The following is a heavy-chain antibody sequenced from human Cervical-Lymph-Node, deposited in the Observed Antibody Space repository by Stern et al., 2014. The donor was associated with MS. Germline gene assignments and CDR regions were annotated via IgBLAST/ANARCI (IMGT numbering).Heavy chain of an antibody. CDR2: ISAYNGNT. D-gene: IGHD2-21*02. CDR1: GYTFTSYG. J-gene: IGHJ4*02. CDR3: ARDHCGGDCYSDY. Sequence: VQLVESGAEVKKPGASVKVSCKASGYTFTSYGISWVRQAPGQGLEWMGWISAYNGNTNYAQKLQGRVTMTTATATSTAYMELRNLRSDDTAVYYCARDHCGGDCYSDYWGQGTLVTVSS. V-gene: IGHV1-18*04.